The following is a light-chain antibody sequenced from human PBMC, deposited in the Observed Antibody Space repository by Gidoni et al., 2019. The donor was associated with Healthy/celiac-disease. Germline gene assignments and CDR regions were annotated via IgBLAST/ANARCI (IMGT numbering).Light chain of an antibody. Sequence: DIQMTQSPSSLSASVGDRVTITCQASQDISNYLNWYQQKPGKAPKLLIYDASNLETGVPSRFSGSGSGTDFTFTISSLQPEDIATYYCQRYDSLPIFGPGTKVDIK. J-gene: IGKJ3*01. CDR1: QDISNY. V-gene: IGKV1-33*01. CDR3: QRYDSLPI. CDR2: DAS.